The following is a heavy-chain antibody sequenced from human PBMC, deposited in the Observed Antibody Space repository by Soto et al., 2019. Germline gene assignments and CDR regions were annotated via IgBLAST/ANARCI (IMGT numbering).Heavy chain of an antibody. D-gene: IGHD3-3*01. CDR1: GFTSSSCA. J-gene: IGHJ6*02. V-gene: IGHV3-64D*06. CDR2: ISYNGGST. Sequence: PGGSLRLSCSASGFTSSSCALHWVRQAPGRGLEYVSAISYNGGSTYYADSVQDRFTVSRDNSKNTLYLQLSSLRVDDTAVYFCVKSSRRDITASRGMDVWGQGTTVTVSS. CDR3: VKSSRRDITASRGMDV.